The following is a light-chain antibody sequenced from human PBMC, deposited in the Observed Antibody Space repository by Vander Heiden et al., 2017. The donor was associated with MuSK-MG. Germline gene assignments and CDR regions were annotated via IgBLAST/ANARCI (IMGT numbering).Light chain of an antibody. CDR1: KLGDKY. Sequence: SSALTQPLSVSVSPGQTASITCSGDKLGDKYACWYQQKPGQSPVLVIYQDSKRTSGIAERFSGSNSGNTATLTISGTQARDEADYYCQAWDSSTGVFGTGTKVTVL. CDR3: QAWDSSTGV. CDR2: QDS. V-gene: IGLV3-1*01. J-gene: IGLJ1*01.